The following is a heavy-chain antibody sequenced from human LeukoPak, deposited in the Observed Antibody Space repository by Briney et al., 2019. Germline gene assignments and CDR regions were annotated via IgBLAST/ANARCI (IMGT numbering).Heavy chain of an antibody. CDR2: INPSGGST. D-gene: IGHD3-22*01. CDR1: AFTFPTYH. J-gene: IGHJ4*02. V-gene: IGHV1-46*01. CDR3: ARDGGGITMIVVVRPPDY. Sequence: ASVQVSCHASAFTFPTYHMTWVRPATGQGREWMGIINPSGGSTNYPQRFRGRVTMTRDMSTGTVYMELSSLTSEDTAVYYCARDGGGITMIVVVRPPDYWGQGTLVTVSS.